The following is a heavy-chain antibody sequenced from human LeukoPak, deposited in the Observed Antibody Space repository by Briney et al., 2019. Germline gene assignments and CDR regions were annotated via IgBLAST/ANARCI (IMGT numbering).Heavy chain of an antibody. D-gene: IGHD6-19*01. V-gene: IGHV3-30*18. CDR1: GFTFSSYG. CDR3: AKDRLGSGSQDFYYYYGMDV. CDR2: ISYDGSNK. J-gene: IGHJ6*02. Sequence: GGSLRLSCAASGFTFSSYGMHWVREAPGKGLEWVAVISYDGSNKYYADSVKGRFTISRDNSKNTLYLQMNSLRAEDTAVYYCAKDRLGSGSQDFYYYYGMDVWGQGTTVTVSS.